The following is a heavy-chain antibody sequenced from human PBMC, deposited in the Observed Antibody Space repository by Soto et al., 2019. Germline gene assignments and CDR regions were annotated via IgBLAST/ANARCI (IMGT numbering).Heavy chain of an antibody. Sequence: PSETLSLTCTVSGGSISSGDYYWSWIRQPPGKGLEWIGYIYYSGSTYSNPSLKSRLTISVDTSKNQFSLKLSSVTAADTAVYYWARGRYYDSRWWAFDIWGQGTMVTVSS. V-gene: IGHV4-30-4*01. CDR2: IYYSGST. CDR3: ARGRYYDSRWWAFDI. D-gene: IGHD3-22*01. J-gene: IGHJ3*02. CDR1: GGSISSGDYY.